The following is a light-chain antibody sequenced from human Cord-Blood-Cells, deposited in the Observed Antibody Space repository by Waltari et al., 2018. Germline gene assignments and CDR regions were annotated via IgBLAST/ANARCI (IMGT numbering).Light chain of an antibody. Sequence: QSALTQPRSVSGSPGQSVTISCTGTSSDVGGYNSVSWYQQHPGKAPKRMIYDVSKRPSGVPDRFSGSKSGNTASLTISGLQAEDEADYYCCSYAGSVVFGGGTKLTVL. J-gene: IGLJ2*01. V-gene: IGLV2-11*01. CDR3: CSYAGSVV. CDR1: SSDVGGYNS. CDR2: DVS.